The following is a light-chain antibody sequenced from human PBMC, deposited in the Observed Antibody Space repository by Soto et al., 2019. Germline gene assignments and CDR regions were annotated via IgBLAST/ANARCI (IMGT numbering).Light chain of an antibody. CDR1: QNISNY. J-gene: IGKJ1*01. Sequence: IVLTQSPAILCLSLGIRATLSCRASQNISNYLIWYQQKPGQAPRLLIYDASARATDIPARFSGSGSGTEFTLTISSLQSEDSAVYYCQQYNNWPGTFGQGTKVDIK. CDR3: QQYNNWPGT. V-gene: IGKV3-15*01. CDR2: DAS.